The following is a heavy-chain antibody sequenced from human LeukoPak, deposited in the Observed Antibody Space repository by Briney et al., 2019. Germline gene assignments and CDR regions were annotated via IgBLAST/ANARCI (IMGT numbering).Heavy chain of an antibody. J-gene: IGHJ4*02. D-gene: IGHD3-9*01. CDR3: SSRRVDILTFDY. CDR1: GFTFSSYA. V-gene: IGHV3-23*01. CDR2: ISGSSGST. Sequence: AGGSLRLSCTASGFTFSSYAMNWVRQAPGKGLEWVSAISGSSGSTYYADSVKGRFTISRDNSKNTVYLQMNSLRAEDTAIYYCSSRRVDILTFDYWGQGTLVTVSS.